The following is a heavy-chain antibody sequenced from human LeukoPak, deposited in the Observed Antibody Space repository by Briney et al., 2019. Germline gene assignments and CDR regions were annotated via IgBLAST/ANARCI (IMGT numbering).Heavy chain of an antibody. CDR1: GFTFSSYA. CDR2: ISGSGGST. D-gene: IGHD3-10*01. V-gene: IGHV3-23*01. Sequence: GGSLRLSCAASGFTFSSYAMSRVRQAPGKGLEWVSAISGSGGSTYYADSVKGRFTISRDNSKNTLYLQMNSLRAEDTAVYYCAKDSWGLDSGSYLFDYWGQGTLVTVST. J-gene: IGHJ4*02. CDR3: AKDSWGLDSGSYLFDY.